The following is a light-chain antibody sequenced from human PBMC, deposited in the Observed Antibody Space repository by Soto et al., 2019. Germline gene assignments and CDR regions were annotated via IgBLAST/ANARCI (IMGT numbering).Light chain of an antibody. CDR3: APWDDSLNGVV. CDR1: SSNIGSYT. CDR2: SNN. V-gene: IGLV1-44*01. Sequence: QSVLTQPPSASGTPGQRVTISCSGSSSNIGSYTVNWYQQLPGTAPKLLIYSNNQRPSGVPDRFSGSKSGTSASLAISGLQSEDEADYYCAPWDDSLNGVVFGGGTKVTVL. J-gene: IGLJ2*01.